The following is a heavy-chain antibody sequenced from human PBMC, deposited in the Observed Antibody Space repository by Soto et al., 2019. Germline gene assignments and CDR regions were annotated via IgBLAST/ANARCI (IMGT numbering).Heavy chain of an antibody. CDR1: GFTFSSYG. D-gene: IGHD5-12*01. CDR3: ARARDWLRFWYLDY. V-gene: IGHV3-33*01. J-gene: IGHJ4*02. Sequence: HPGGSLRLSCAASGFTFSSYGMHWVRQAPGKGLEWVAVIWYDGSNKYYADSVKGRFTISRDNSKNTLYLQMNSLRAEDTAVYYRARARDWLRFWYLDYWGQGTLVTVSS. CDR2: IWYDGSNK.